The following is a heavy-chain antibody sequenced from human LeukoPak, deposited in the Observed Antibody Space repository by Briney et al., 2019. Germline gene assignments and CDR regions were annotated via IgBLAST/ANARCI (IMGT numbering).Heavy chain of an antibody. CDR1: GFTFSSYS. J-gene: IGHJ4*02. CDR2: ISSSSSYI. D-gene: IGHD5-24*01. V-gene: IGHV3-21*01. CDR3: ARESWDRDGYNFDY. Sequence: GGSLRLPCAASGFTFSSYSMNWVCQAPGKGLEWVSSISSSSSYIYYADSVKGRFTISRDNAKNSLYLQMNSLRAEDTAVYYRARESWDRDGYNFDYWGQGTLVTVSS.